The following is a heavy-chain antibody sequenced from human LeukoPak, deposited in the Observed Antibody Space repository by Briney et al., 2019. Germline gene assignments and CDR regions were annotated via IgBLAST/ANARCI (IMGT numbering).Heavy chain of an antibody. CDR1: GFSFSNYG. D-gene: IGHD5-24*01. Sequence: GGSLRLSCAASGFSFSNYGMAWVRQAPGKGLEWVSAISGTGDSTYYADSVKGRFTISRDNAKNSLYLQMNSLRAEDTAVYYCARVGNGYNRDWGQGTLVTVSS. J-gene: IGHJ4*02. V-gene: IGHV3-23*01. CDR3: ARVGNGYNRD. CDR2: ISGTGDST.